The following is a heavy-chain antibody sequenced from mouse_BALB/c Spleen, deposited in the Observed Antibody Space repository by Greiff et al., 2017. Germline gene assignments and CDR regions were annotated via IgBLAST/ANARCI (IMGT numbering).Heavy chain of an antibody. CDR2: IDPSDSET. CDR3: AREDGNYDY. D-gene: IGHD2-1*01. CDR1: GYTFTSYW. Sequence: VQLQQPGAELVKPGAPVKLSCKASGYTFTSYWMNWVKQRPGRGLEWIGRIDPSDSETHYNQKFKDKATLTVDKSSSTAYIQLSSLTSEDSAVYYCAREDGNYDYWGQGTTLTVSS. V-gene: IGHV1-69*02. J-gene: IGHJ2*01.